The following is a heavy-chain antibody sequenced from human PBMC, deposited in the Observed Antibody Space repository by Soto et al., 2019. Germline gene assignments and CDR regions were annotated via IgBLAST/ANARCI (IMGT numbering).Heavy chain of an antibody. V-gene: IGHV3-30-3*01. CDR2: ISYDGSNK. D-gene: IGHD4-17*01. CDR3: ARDNDYGDYFNWYFDL. J-gene: IGHJ2*01. CDR1: GFTFSSYA. Sequence: QVQLVESGGGVVQPGRSLRLSCAASGFTFSSYAMHWVRQAPGKGLEWVAVISYDGSNKYYADSVKGRFTISRDNSKNTLYLQMNSLRAEDTAVYYCARDNDYGDYFNWYFDLWGRGTLVTVSS.